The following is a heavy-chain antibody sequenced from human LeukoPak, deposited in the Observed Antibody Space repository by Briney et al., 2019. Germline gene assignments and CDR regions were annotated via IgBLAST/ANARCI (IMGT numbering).Heavy chain of an antibody. CDR1: GFTFSSYG. CDR2: ISYDGSNK. V-gene: IGHV3-30*18. J-gene: IGHJ4*02. D-gene: IGHD3-22*01. CDR3: AKGIRYYYDSSGIY. Sequence: GRSLRLSCAASGFTFSSYGVHWVRQAPGKGLEWVAVISYDGSNKYYADSVKGRFTISRDNSKNTLYLQMNSLRAEDTAVYYCAKGIRYYYDSSGIYWGQGTLVTVSS.